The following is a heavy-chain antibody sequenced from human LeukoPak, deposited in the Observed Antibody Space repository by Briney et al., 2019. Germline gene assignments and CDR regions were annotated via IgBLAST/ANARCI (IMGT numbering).Heavy chain of an antibody. CDR3: AQSFDN. CDR1: GFSFTSYS. Sequence: GGSLRLSCAASGFSFTSYSMNWVRQAPGKGLEWVAYVSSNTATTYYADSVKGRFTISRDNAKNSLYLQMNSLRTEDTAVYYCAQSFDNWGQGTLVTVSS. CDR2: VSSNTATT. J-gene: IGHJ4*02. V-gene: IGHV3-48*04.